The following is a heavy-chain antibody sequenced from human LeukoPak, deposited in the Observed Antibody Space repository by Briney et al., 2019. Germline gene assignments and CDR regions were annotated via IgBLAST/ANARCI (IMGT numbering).Heavy chain of an antibody. CDR3: ARGSGRVSMMESAYYYGMDV. Sequence: SVKVSCKASGDTFSSYAISWVRQAPGQGLEWMGGIIPIFGTANYAQKFQGRVTITADESTSTAYMELSSLRSEDTAVYYCARGSGRVSMMESAYYYGMDVWGQGTTVTVSS. CDR1: GDTFSSYA. J-gene: IGHJ6*02. D-gene: IGHD5/OR15-5a*01. CDR2: IIPIFGTA. V-gene: IGHV1-69*13.